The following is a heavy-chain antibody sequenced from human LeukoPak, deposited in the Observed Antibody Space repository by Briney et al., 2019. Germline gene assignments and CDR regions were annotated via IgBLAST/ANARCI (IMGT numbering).Heavy chain of an antibody. V-gene: IGHV3-21*01. CDR2: ISSSSSYI. CDR3: GRERGVYYVFWCGFYTGIDYYYGMEV. CDR1: GFTFSSYS. Sequence: GGSLRLSCAASGFTFSSYSMNWVRQAPGKGLECVSSISSSSSYIYYADSVKGRFTISRDNAKNSLYLQMNSLRAEDTAVYYCGRERGVYYVFWCGFYTGIDYYYGMEVGGKGTTVTVSS. D-gene: IGHD3-3*01. J-gene: IGHJ6*04.